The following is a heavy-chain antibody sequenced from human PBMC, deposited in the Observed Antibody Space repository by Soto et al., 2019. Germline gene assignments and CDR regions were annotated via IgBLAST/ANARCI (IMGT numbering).Heavy chain of an antibody. V-gene: IGHV4-39*01. CDR3: ATLPYDTLKSPSFDP. CDR2: IYYSGST. CDR1: AGSMRSRRYD. J-gene: IGHJ5*02. D-gene: IGHD3-9*01. Sequence: SGTXSATCTVSAGSMRSRRYDGGGIRQTPGNVLEWIGSIYYSGSTYYNPPLKSRVTISLDTSKNQFSLKLSSVTAAPTAVYYCATLPYDTLKSPSFDPWGPATLVTVSS.